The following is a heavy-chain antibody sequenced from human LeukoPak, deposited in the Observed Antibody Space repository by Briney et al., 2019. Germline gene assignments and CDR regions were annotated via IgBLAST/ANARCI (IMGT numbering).Heavy chain of an antibody. CDR3: ARVYDSSGRHPYYFDY. CDR1: GGSISSGDYY. J-gene: IGHJ4*02. Sequence: SQTLSLTCTVSGGSISSGDYYWSWIRQPPGKGLEWIGYIYYSGSTYYNPSLKSRVTISVDTSKNQFSLKLSSVTAADTAVYYCARVYDSSGRHPYYFDYWGQGTLATVSS. D-gene: IGHD3-22*01. CDR2: IYYSGST. V-gene: IGHV4-30-4*01.